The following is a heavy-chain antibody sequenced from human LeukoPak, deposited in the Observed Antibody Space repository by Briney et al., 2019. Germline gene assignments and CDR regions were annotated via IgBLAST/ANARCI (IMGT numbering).Heavy chain of an antibody. J-gene: IGHJ6*02. V-gene: IGHV5-51*01. CDR2: IYPGDSDT. D-gene: IGHD6-19*01. CDR3: ARVAVAGTPYYGMDV. Sequence: WIRQPPGKGLEWMVIIYPGDSDTRYSPSFQGQVTISADKSISTAYLQWSSLKASDTAMYYCARVAVAGTPYYGMDVWGQGTTVTVSS.